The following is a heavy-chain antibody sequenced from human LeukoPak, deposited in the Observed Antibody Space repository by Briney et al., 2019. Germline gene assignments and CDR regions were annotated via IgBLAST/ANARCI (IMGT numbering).Heavy chain of an antibody. CDR1: GGSFSGYY. V-gene: IGHV4-34*01. Sequence: SETLSLTCAVYGGSFSGYYWSWIRQPPGKGLEWIGEINHSGSTNYNPSLKSRVTISVDTSKNQFSLKLSSVTAADTAVYYCASSWQLVRGCNHWGQGTLVTVSS. J-gene: IGHJ5*02. CDR2: INHSGST. D-gene: IGHD6-6*01. CDR3: ASSWQLVRGCNH.